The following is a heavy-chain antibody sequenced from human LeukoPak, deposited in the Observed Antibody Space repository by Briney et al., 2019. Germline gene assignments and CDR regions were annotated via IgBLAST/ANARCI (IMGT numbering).Heavy chain of an antibody. CDR3: GVLRTLDY. J-gene: IGHJ4*02. V-gene: IGHV3-48*03. D-gene: IGHD1-14*01. CDR2: ISSSGSTI. Sequence: GGSLRLSCAASGFTFSSYEMNWVRQAPGKGLEWVSYISSSGSTIYYADSVKGRFTISRDNAKNSLYLQMNSLRAEDTAVHYCGVLRTLDYWGQGTLVTVSS. CDR1: GFTFSSYE.